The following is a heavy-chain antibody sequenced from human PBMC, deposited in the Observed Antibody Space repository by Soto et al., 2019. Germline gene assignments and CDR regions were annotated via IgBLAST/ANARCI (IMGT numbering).Heavy chain of an antibody. Sequence: SVKVSCKASGGTFSSYAISWVRQAPGQGLEWMGGIIPIFGTANYAQKFQGRVTITADESTSTAYMELSSLRSEDTAVYYCARGTPGVVVAATRLDPWGQGTLVTVSS. J-gene: IGHJ5*02. CDR3: ARGTPGVVVAATRLDP. D-gene: IGHD2-15*01. CDR1: GGTFSSYA. CDR2: IIPIFGTA. V-gene: IGHV1-69*13.